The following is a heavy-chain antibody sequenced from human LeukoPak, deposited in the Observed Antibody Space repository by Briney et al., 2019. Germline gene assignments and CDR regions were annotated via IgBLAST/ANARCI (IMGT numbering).Heavy chain of an antibody. V-gene: IGHV1-58*02. CDR2: IVVGSGNT. D-gene: IGHD3-22*01. CDR3: AAPNYYDSSGYVAFDI. CDR1: GFTFTSSA. J-gene: IGHJ3*02. Sequence: SVKVSCKASGFTFTSSAMQWVRQARGQRLEWIGWIVVGSGNTNYAQKFQERVTITRDMSTSTAYMELSSLRSEDTAVYYCAAPNYYDSSGYVAFDIWGQGTMVTVSS.